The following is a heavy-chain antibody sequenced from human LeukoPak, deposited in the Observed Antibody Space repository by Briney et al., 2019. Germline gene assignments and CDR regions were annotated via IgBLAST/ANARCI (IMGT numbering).Heavy chain of an antibody. Sequence: KPSETLSLTCSVSGGSISSNYWSWIRQPPGKGLEWIGCIYYSGSTRYNPSLESRVTISVDTSKNQFSLKVSSVTAADTAVYYCARFSSVGLAARLDYFDYWGQGALVTVSS. V-gene: IGHV4-59*08. D-gene: IGHD6-6*01. CDR3: ARFSSVGLAARLDYFDY. CDR1: GGSISSNY. CDR2: IYYSGST. J-gene: IGHJ4*02.